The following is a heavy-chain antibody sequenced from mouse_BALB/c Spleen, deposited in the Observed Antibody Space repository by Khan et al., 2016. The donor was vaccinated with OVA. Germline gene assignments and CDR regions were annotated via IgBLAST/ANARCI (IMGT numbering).Heavy chain of an antibody. CDR1: GYTFTSYY. J-gene: IGHJ3*01. CDR2: INPSNGGT. V-gene: IGHV1S81*02. Sequence: QVQLQQSGAELVKPGASVKLSCKASGYTFTSYYMYWVKQRPGQGLEWIGEINPSNGGTNVNEKFKNKATLTVDKSSSPAYMELSSLASEDSAVYYCTRGGYGSPFAYWGQGTLVTVSA. D-gene: IGHD1-1*01. CDR3: TRGGYGSPFAY.